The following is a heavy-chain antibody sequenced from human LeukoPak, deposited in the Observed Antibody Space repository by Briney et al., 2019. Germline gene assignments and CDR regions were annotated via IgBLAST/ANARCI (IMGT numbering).Heavy chain of an antibody. CDR2: INPNNGRT. CDR3: ARAAEYASEYYFDF. CDR1: GYTFTGYY. J-gene: IGHJ4*02. D-gene: IGHD2-2*01. V-gene: IGHV1-2*02. Sequence: ASVKVSCKASGYTFTGYYMHWVRQAPGQGLEWMGWINPNNGRTKYAQKFQGRVAITGDTSLSTVYMELSGLRYDDTAVYHCARAAEYASEYYFDFWGQGTLVTVSS.